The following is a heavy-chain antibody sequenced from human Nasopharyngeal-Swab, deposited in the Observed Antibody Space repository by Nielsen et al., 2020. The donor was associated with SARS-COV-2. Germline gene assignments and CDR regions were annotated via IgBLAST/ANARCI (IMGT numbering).Heavy chain of an antibody. J-gene: IGHJ3*02. D-gene: IGHD6-19*01. V-gene: IGHV3-74*01. CDR2: INSDGSST. CDR1: GFTFSSYW. Sequence: GESLKISCAASGFTFSSYWMHWVRQAPGNGLVWVSRINSDGSSTSYADSVKGRFTISRDNAKNTLYLQMNSLRAEDTAVHYCARDQRSSGDAFDIWGQGTMVTVSS. CDR3: ARDQRSSGDAFDI.